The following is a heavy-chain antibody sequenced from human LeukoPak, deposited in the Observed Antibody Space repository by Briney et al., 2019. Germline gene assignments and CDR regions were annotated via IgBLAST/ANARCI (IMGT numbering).Heavy chain of an antibody. V-gene: IGHV4-34*01. CDR1: GGSFSGYY. J-gene: IGHJ2*01. CDR2: INHSGST. D-gene: IGHD5-18*01. CDR3: ARGVFEGYTDWYFDL. Sequence: SETLSLTCAVYGGSFSGYYWSWIRQPPGKGREWIGEINHSGSTNYNPSLKSRVTISVDTSKNQFSLKLSSVTAADTAVYYCARGVFEGYTDWYFDLWGRGTLVTVSS.